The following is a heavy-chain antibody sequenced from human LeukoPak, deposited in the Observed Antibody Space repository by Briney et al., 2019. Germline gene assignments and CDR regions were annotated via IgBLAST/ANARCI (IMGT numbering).Heavy chain of an antibody. D-gene: IGHD1-26*01. CDR2: IKQDGSGK. CDR3: ARDPDQIVGANFDY. CDR1: GFTFSSYW. V-gene: IGHV3-7*01. Sequence: GGSLRLSWAASGFTFSSYWMNWVRQAPGKGLEWVANIKQDGSGKYYVDSVKGRFTISRDNAKNSLYLQMNSLTAEDTAVYYCARDPDQIVGANFDYWGQGTLVTVSS. J-gene: IGHJ4*02.